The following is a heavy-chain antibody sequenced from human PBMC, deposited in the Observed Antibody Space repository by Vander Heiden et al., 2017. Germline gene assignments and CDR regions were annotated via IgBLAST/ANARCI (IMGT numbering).Heavy chain of an antibody. V-gene: IGHV1-18*04. Sequence: QVQLVQSGAAGKKPGASVQLSFKASGCTFTSIGISCVRPAPGQGLGWMGWISAYNGNTNYAQKLQGRVTMTPDTSTSTAHLELRSLRSDDTAVYYCARDRRGKLAPTDVWGQGTTVTVSS. J-gene: IGHJ6*02. D-gene: IGHD6-13*01. CDR2: ISAYNGNT. CDR1: GCTFTSIG. CDR3: ARDRRGKLAPTDV.